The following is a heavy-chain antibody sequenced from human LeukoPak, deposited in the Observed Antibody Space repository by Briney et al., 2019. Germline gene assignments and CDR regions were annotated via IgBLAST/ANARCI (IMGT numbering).Heavy chain of an antibody. V-gene: IGHV3-7*01. CDR3: ARDWNSYGKVFDY. CDR2: IKEDGREI. Sequence: GGSLRLSCTASGFTLSSFWTSWVRQAPGKGLEWVANIKEDGREIYYVDFVKGRFTISRDKVKNSLYLQINSMRAEDTAIYYCARDWNSYGKVFDYWGQGNLVTVSS. J-gene: IGHJ4*02. D-gene: IGHD5-18*01. CDR1: GFTLSSFW.